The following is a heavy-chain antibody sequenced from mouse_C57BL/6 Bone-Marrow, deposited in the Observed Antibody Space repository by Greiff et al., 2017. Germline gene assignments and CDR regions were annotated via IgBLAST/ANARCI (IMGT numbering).Heavy chain of an antibody. J-gene: IGHJ3*01. V-gene: IGHV1-42*01. Sequence: EVQLVESGPELVKPGASVKISCKASGYSFTGYYMNWVKQSPEKSLEWIGEINPSTGGTTYNQKFKAKATLTVDKSSSTAYMQLKSLTSEDSAVYYCARRIYYGFAYWGQGTLVTVSA. D-gene: IGHD1-1*01. CDR2: INPSTGGT. CDR1: GYSFTGYY. CDR3: ARRIYYGFAY.